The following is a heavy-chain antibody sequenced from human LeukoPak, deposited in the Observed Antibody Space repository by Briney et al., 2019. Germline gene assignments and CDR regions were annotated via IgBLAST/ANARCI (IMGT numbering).Heavy chain of an antibody. V-gene: IGHV3-48*04. J-gene: IGHJ3*02. CDR3: ARVAGAHAFDI. CDR2: ITSSSSGI. Sequence: GGSLRLSCAASGFTFSGYSMSWVRQAPGRGLEWVSYITSSSSGIYYADSVKGRFTISRDNAKNSLYLQMNSLRAEDTAVYYCARVAGAHAFDIWGQGTMVTVSP. D-gene: IGHD1-26*01. CDR1: GFTFSGYS.